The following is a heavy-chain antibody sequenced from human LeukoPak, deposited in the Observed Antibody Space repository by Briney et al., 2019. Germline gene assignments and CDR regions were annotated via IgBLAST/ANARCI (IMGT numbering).Heavy chain of an antibody. CDR2: LSGRGDNT. Sequence: GGSLRLSCAASEFTFSSYAMSWVRQAPGKGLEWVSGLSGRGDNTYYADSVKGRFTISRDNSKDTLYVQVNSLGTEDTAAYYCAKGSYYDSSGSFYFDYWGQGTLVTVSS. J-gene: IGHJ4*02. CDR3: AKGSYYDSSGSFYFDY. CDR1: EFTFSSYA. D-gene: IGHD3-22*01. V-gene: IGHV3-23*01.